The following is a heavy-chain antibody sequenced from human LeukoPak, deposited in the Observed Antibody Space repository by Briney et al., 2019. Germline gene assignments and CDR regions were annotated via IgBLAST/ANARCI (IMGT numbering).Heavy chain of an antibody. V-gene: IGHV3-33*01. D-gene: IGHD3-22*01. CDR3: ARSDYYDSSGYSNY. CDR1: GFTFSSYG. CDR2: IWYDGSNK. Sequence: WRSLRLSCAVSGFTFSSYGMHWVRQAPGKGLEWVAVIWYDGSNKYYADSVKGRFTISRDNSKTTLYLQMNSLRAEDTAVYYCARSDYYDSSGYSNYWGQGTLVTVSS. J-gene: IGHJ4*02.